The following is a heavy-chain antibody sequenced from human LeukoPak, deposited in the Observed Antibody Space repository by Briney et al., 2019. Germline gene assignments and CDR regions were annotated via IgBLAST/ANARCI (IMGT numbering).Heavy chain of an antibody. CDR2: LSDNGGHT. Sequence: GGSLRLSCAASGFTFSSYAMSWVRQAPGMGLEWVSALSDNGGHTYYADSVKGRFTISRDNSKNTLYLQMNSLRAEDTAVYYCAKDTEYSSYSWFDPWGQGTLVTVSS. CDR1: GFTFSSYA. J-gene: IGHJ5*02. D-gene: IGHD6-6*01. CDR3: AKDTEYSSYSWFDP. V-gene: IGHV3-23*01.